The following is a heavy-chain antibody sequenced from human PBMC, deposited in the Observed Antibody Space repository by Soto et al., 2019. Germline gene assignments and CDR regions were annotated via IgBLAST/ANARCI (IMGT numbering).Heavy chain of an antibody. J-gene: IGHJ4*02. V-gene: IGHV4-39*01. Sequence: SETLSLTCTVSGGSISSSSYYWGWIRQPPGKGLEWIGSIYYSGSTYYNPSLKSRVTISVDTSKNQFSLKLSSVTAADTAVYYCARRGRYSSSPEFDYWGQGTLVTVSS. D-gene: IGHD6-6*01. CDR3: ARRGRYSSSPEFDY. CDR1: GGSISSSSYY. CDR2: IYYSGST.